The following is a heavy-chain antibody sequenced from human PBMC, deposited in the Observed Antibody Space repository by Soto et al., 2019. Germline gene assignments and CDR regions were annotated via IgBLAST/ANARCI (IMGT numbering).Heavy chain of an antibody. CDR2: INAGNGNT. J-gene: IGHJ5*02. CDR3: ARDPYYGSGSYYQNWFDP. Sequence: ASVKVSCKASGYTFTSYAMHWVRQAPGQRLEWMGWINAGNGNTKYSQKFQGRVTITRDTSASTAYMELSSLRSEDTAVYYCARDPYYGSGSYYQNWFDPWGQETLVTVSS. V-gene: IGHV1-3*01. CDR1: GYTFTSYA. D-gene: IGHD3-10*01.